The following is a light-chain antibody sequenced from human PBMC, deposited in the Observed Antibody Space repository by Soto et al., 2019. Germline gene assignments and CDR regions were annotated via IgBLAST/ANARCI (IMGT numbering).Light chain of an antibody. CDR1: SCDVGGYNY. CDR2: DDS. J-gene: IGLJ2*01. V-gene: IGLV2-14*01. CDR3: SAYTSSSTVV. Sequence: QSALTQPASVSGSPGQSITISCTGTSCDVGGYNYVSWYQQHPGKAPKLMIYDDSNRPSGVPNRFSGSKSGNTASLTIPGLQAEDDADYYCSAYTSSSTVVFGGGTQLTVL.